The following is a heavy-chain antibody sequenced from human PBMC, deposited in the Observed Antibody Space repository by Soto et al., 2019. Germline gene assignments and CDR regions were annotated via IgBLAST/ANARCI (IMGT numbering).Heavy chain of an antibody. CDR3: ARAITGEDNDYYYYGMDV. Sequence: EVQLVESGGGLVQPGGSLRLSCAASGFTFSSYEMNWVRQAPGKGLEWVSYISSSGSTIYYADSVKGRFTISRDNAKNSLYLQMNSLRADDTAVYYCARAITGEDNDYYYYGMDVWGQGTTVTVSS. CDR2: ISSSGSTI. D-gene: IGHD7-27*01. J-gene: IGHJ6*02. CDR1: GFTFSSYE. V-gene: IGHV3-48*03.